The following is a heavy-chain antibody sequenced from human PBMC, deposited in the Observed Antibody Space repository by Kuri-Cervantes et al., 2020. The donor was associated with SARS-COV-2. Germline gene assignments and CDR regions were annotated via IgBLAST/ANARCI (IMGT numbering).Heavy chain of an antibody. D-gene: IGHD1-14*01. Sequence: GESLKISCAASGFTFSSYWMSWVRQAPGKGLEWVANIKQDGSEKYYVDSVKGRFAISRDNAKNSLYLQMNSLRAEDTAVYYCARLYRPEGAWGQGTLVTVSS. CDR1: GFTFSSYW. V-gene: IGHV3-7*01. CDR2: IKQDGSEK. CDR3: ARLYRPEGA. J-gene: IGHJ5*02.